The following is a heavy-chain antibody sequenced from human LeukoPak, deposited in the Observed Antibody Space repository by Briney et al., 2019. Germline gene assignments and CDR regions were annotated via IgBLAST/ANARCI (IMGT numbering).Heavy chain of an antibody. CDR2: INPNSGGT. CDR3: ARDYHGDIVVTFDY. Sequence: ASVKVSCKASGYTFAGYYMHWVRQAPGQGLEWMGWINPNSGGTNYAQKFQGRVTMTRDTSISTAYMELSRLRSDATAVYYCARDYHGDIVVTFDYWGQGTLVTVSS. J-gene: IGHJ4*02. CDR1: GYTFAGYY. V-gene: IGHV1-2*02. D-gene: IGHD2-2*01.